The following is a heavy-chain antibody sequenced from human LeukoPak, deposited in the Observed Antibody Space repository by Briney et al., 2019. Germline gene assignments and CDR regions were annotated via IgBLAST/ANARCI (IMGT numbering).Heavy chain of an antibody. CDR1: GFTFDDYG. Sequence: GGSLRLSCAASGFTFDDYGMSWVRQAPGKGLEWVSGINWNGGSTGYADSVKGRFTISRDNAKNSLYLQMNSLRAEDTALYYCASTAEYYYDSSGYLEYFQHWGQGTLVTVSS. CDR2: INWNGGST. CDR3: ASTAEYYYDSSGYLEYFQH. V-gene: IGHV3-20*04. D-gene: IGHD3-22*01. J-gene: IGHJ1*01.